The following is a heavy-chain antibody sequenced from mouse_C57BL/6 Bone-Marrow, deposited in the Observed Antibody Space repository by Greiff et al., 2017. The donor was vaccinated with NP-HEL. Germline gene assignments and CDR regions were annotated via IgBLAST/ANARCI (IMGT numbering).Heavy chain of an antibody. J-gene: IGHJ1*03. CDR3: ARDYYGVCWYFEG. CDR1: GYAFTNYL. D-gene: IGHD1-2*01. V-gene: IGHV1-54*01. CDR2: INPGSGGT. Sequence: QVQLKQSGAELVRPGTSVKVSCKASGYAFTNYLIEWVKQRPGQGLEWIGVINPGSGGTNYNEKFKGKATLTAAKSSSTAYMQLSSLTSEDSAVYCCARDYYGVCWYFEGWGTGTTVTVAS.